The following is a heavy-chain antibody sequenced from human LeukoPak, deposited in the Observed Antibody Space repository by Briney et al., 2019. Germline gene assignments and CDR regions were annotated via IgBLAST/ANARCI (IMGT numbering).Heavy chain of an antibody. Sequence: GGSLRLSCAASGFTFSSYDMSWVRQAPGEGLEWVSAISGSGGSTYNADSVEGRFTISRDNSKNTMYLQMNSLRAEDTAAYYCAKDHYGDYFSTGAFDIWGQGTTVIVSS. D-gene: IGHD4-17*01. J-gene: IGHJ3*02. V-gene: IGHV3-23*01. CDR3: AKDHYGDYFSTGAFDI. CDR2: ISGSGGST. CDR1: GFTFSSYD.